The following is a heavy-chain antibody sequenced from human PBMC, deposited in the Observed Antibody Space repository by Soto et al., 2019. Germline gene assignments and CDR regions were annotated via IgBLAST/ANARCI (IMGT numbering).Heavy chain of an antibody. J-gene: IGHJ4*02. CDR1: GFTFGTYW. CDR3: ARDGGWFGIKN. Sequence: EVQLAESGGGLVQPGGSLRLSCAASGFTFGTYWMSWVRQAPGKGLEWVANIKQDGNEKYYVDSVKGRFTISRDNAKNSLYLLMNSLRAEDTAVYYCARDGGWFGIKNWGQGTLVTVSS. D-gene: IGHD3-10*01. V-gene: IGHV3-7*01. CDR2: IKQDGNEK.